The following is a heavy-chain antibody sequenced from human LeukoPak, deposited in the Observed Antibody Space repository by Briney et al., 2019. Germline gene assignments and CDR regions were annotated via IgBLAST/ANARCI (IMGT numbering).Heavy chain of an antibody. CDR2: IYYSGST. CDR1: GGSISSGGYY. CDR3: AGAARPYYFDY. V-gene: IGHV4-31*03. D-gene: IGHD6-6*01. J-gene: IGHJ4*02. Sequence: SQTLSHTCTVSGGSISSGGYYWSWIRQHPGKGLEWIGYIYYSGSTYYNPSLKSRVTISVDTSKNQFSLKLSSVTAADTAVYYCAGAARPYYFDYWGQGTLVTVSS.